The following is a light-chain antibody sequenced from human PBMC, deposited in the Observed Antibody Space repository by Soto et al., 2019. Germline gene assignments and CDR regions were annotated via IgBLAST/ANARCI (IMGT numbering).Light chain of an antibody. CDR2: AAS. CDR1: QSVSSN. V-gene: IGKV3-20*01. J-gene: IGKJ1*01. CDR3: QQYDTAPPT. Sequence: EIVMTQSPATLSVSPGERATLSCRASQSVSSNLAWYQQKPGQAPRLLIYAASRRATGIPDRFSGSGSGTDFTLTISRLEPEDFAVYSCQQYDTAPPTFGHGTKVDIK.